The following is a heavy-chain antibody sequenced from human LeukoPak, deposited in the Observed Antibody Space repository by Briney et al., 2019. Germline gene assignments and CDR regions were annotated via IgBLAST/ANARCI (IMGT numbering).Heavy chain of an antibody. V-gene: IGHV4-34*01. CDR1: GVSFSGYY. CDR3: ARRRQVLLWFGDHSPTWFDP. Sequence: SETLSLTCAVYGVSFSGYYWSWIRQPPGKGLEWIGEINHSGSTNYKPSLKSRVTISVDTSKNQFSLKLSSVTAADTAVYYCARRRQVLLWFGDHSPTWFDPWGQGTLVTVSS. J-gene: IGHJ5*02. D-gene: IGHD3-10*01. CDR2: INHSGST.